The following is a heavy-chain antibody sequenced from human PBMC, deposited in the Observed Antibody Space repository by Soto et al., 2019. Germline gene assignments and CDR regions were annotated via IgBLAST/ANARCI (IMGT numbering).Heavy chain of an antibody. V-gene: IGHV4-34*01. CDR2: INQSGSN. J-gene: IGHJ4*02. D-gene: IGHD3-22*01. CDR1: GGSFSGYY. CDR3: ARGPNYHDSSGYYNS. Sequence: QVQLQQWGAGLLKPSETLSLTCAVYGGSFSGYYWSWIRQPPGKGLEWIGDINQSGSNNYNPSLRSRVPISLDQSKKHFSLKLSSVTAAGTAVYYCARGPNYHDSSGYYNSWGPGTLVNVSS.